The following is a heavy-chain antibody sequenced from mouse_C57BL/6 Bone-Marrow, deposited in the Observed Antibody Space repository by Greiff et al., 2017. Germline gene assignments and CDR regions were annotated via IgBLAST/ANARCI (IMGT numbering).Heavy chain of an antibody. CDR1: GYTFTSYW. CDR2: ISPGSGRT. V-gene: IGHV1-55*01. CDR3: ARAGPLGRSFDN. Sequence: QVHVKQPGAELVKPGASVKMSCKASGYTFTSYWITWVKQRPGQGLEWLGDISPGSGRTNYNEKFKSKAILTVDTSYNTAYMQHSSLTSADSAVFYGARAGPLGRSFDNWGQGTTLTVSS. D-gene: IGHD4-1*01. J-gene: IGHJ2*01.